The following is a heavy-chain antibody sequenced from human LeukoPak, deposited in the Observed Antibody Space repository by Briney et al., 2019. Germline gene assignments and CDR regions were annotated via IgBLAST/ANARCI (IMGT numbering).Heavy chain of an antibody. CDR3: ARARRGPAYYFDY. CDR1: GYTFTAYA. CDR2: INAGSGNT. D-gene: IGHD3-10*01. J-gene: IGHJ4*02. Sequence: ASVKVSCKTSGYTFTAYAIHWVRQAPGQRLEWMGWINAGSGNTYFSQEFQGRITIARDTSASTVYMELSSLRSEDTAVYYCARARRGPAYYFDYWGQGTLVTVSS. V-gene: IGHV1-3*01.